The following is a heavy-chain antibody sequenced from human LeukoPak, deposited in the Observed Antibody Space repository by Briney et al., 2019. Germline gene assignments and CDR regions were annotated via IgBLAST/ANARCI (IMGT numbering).Heavy chain of an antibody. CDR1: GFTFNDYE. Sequence: GGSLRLSCAASGFTFNDYEMNWVRQAPGKGLEWISYISRSCSSIYYADSVQGRFTISRDNAKNSLYLQVNSLRAEDTAVYYCARSTVTNYFDYWGQGTLVTVSS. J-gene: IGHJ4*02. D-gene: IGHD4-17*01. V-gene: IGHV3-48*03. CDR2: ISRSCSSI. CDR3: ARSTVTNYFDY.